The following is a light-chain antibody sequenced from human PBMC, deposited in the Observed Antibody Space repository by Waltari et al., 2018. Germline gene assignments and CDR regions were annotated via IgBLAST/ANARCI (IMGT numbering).Light chain of an antibody. CDR1: QSVGTW. CDR3: QQYSSFST. CDR2: MAS. V-gene: IGKV1-5*03. Sequence: IQMTQSTSTLSASVGDRVTISCRASQSVGTWLAWYQQKPGKAPKLLIYMASSLESGVPSRFSGSGSGTEFTLTISSLQPDDFATYSCQQYSSFSTFGQGTKVDI. J-gene: IGKJ2*01.